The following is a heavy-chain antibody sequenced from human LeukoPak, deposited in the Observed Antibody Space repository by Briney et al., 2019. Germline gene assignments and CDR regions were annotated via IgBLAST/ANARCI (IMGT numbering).Heavy chain of an antibody. D-gene: IGHD5-18*01. CDR1: GHTFIGYY. CDR3: ARAYTAVILDY. J-gene: IGHJ4*02. V-gene: IGHV1-2*02. Sequence: ASVKVSCKTSGHTFIGYYMHWVRQAPGQGLEWMGWINPNSGGTNYAQKFQGRVTMTRDTSISTAYMELSSLRSEDTAVYYCARAYTAVILDYWGQGTLVTVSS. CDR2: INPNSGGT.